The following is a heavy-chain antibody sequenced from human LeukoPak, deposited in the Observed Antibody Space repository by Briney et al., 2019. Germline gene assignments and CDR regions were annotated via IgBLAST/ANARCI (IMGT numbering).Heavy chain of an antibody. Sequence: TGGSLRLSCAASGFTFSDFAMNWVRQAPGKGLEWVTAISGNGGSTYYADSVKGRFTISRDNSKNTLYLQMNSLRAEDTAVYYCAKANYVLGSGWYNWGQGTLVTVSS. J-gene: IGHJ4*02. CDR2: ISGNGGST. V-gene: IGHV3-23*01. CDR3: AKANYVLGSGWYN. CDR1: GFTFSDFA. D-gene: IGHD6-19*01.